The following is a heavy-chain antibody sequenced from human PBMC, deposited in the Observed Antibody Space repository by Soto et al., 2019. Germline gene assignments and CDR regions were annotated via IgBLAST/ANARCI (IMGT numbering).Heavy chain of an antibody. CDR1: GYTFTGYH. D-gene: IGHD3-16*01. Sequence: ASVKVSCKASGYTFTGYHMHWVRQAPGQGLEWMGWINPNSGGTNYAQKFQGWVTMTRDTSISTAYMELSRLRSDDTAVYYCARNFGGSYYYYYGMDVWGQGTTVTVSS. J-gene: IGHJ6*02. V-gene: IGHV1-2*04. CDR2: INPNSGGT. CDR3: ARNFGGSYYYYYGMDV.